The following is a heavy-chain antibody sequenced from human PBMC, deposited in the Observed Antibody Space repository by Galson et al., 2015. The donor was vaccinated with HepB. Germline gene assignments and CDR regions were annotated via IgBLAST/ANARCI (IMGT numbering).Heavy chain of an antibody. CDR1: GFTVSSNY. CDR3: AREPGIAAAGRFSGAY. V-gene: IGHV3-53*01. J-gene: IGHJ4*02. Sequence: SLRLSCAASGFTVSSNYMSWVRQAPGKGLEWVSVIYSGGSTYYADSVKSRFTISRDNSKNTLYLQMNSLRAEDTAVYYCAREPGIAAAGRFSGAYWGQGTLVTVSS. D-gene: IGHD6-13*01. CDR2: IYSGGST.